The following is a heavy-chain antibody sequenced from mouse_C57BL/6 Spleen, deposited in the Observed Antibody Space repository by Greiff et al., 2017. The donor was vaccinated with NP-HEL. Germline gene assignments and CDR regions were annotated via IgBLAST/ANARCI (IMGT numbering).Heavy chain of an antibody. V-gene: IGHV1-18*01. CDR2: INPNNGGT. CDR1: GYTFTDYN. Sequence: EVQLQQSGPELVKPGASVKLPCKASGYTFTDYNMDWVKQSHGKSLEWIGDINPNNGGTTYNQKFKGKATLTVDKSSSTAYMELRSLTSEDAAVYYSTTRRVFWYFDVWGQGTTLTVSS. CDR3: TTRRVFWYFDV. J-gene: IGHJ1*01.